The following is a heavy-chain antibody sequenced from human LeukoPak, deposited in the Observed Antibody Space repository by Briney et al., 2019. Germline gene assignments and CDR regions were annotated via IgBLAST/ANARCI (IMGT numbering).Heavy chain of an antibody. CDR1: GGSSSGYY. Sequence: SETLSLTCAVYGGSSSGYYWSWIRQPPGKGLEWIGEINHSGSTNYNPSLKSRVTISVDTSKNQFSLKLSSVTAADTAVYYCARGGFHYDYVWGSYRGNYFDYWGQGTLVTVST. J-gene: IGHJ4*02. CDR3: ARGGFHYDYVWGSYRGNYFDY. V-gene: IGHV4-34*01. CDR2: INHSGST. D-gene: IGHD3-16*02.